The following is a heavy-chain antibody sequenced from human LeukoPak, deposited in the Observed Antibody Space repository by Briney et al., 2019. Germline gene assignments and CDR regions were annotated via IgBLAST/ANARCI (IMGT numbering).Heavy chain of an antibody. V-gene: IGHV3-48*01. CDR1: GFTFSTNS. Sequence: GGSLRLSCAASGFTFSTNSMSWVRQAPWKGLEWVSYITSSGSVIHYSDSVRGRFTISRDNAKSSLYLQMNSLRAEDTAIYYCARDWASPGPTTIWGQGTLVTVSS. J-gene: IGHJ4*02. D-gene: IGHD1-26*01. CDR3: ARDWASPGPTTI. CDR2: ITSSGSVI.